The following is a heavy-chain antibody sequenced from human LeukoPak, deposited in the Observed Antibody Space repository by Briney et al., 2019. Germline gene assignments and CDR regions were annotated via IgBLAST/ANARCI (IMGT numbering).Heavy chain of an antibody. CDR3: AKAIDYGDYYFDY. CDR1: GFSFSSYA. V-gene: IGHV3-23*01. J-gene: IGHJ4*02. D-gene: IGHD4-17*01. Sequence: PGGSLRLSCAASGFSFSSYAMSWVRQAPGKGLEWVSAISGSGGSTYYADSVKGRFTISRDNSKNTLYLQMNSLRAEDTAVYYCAKAIDYGDYYFDYWGQGTLVTVSS. CDR2: ISGSGGST.